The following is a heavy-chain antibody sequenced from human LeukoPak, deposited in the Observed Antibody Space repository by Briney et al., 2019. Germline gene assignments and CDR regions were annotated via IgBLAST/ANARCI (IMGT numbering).Heavy chain of an antibody. CDR1: GFTFSSYA. J-gene: IGHJ4*02. Sequence: PGGSLRLSCAASGFTFSSYAMSWVRQAPGKGLEWVSAISGSGGSTYYADSVKGRFTISRDNSKNALYLQMNSLRAEDTAVYYCAKRPYGSGSYFHFDYWGQGTLVTVSS. CDR2: ISGSGGST. V-gene: IGHV3-23*01. D-gene: IGHD3-10*01. CDR3: AKRPYGSGSYFHFDY.